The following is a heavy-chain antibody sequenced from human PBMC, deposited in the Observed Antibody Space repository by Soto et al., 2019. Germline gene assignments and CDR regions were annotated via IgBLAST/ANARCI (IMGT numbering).Heavy chain of an antibody. CDR2: IIPIFGTA. J-gene: IGHJ4*02. CDR3: ARGWGYDSNDYYYAY. CDR1: GGTFSRHA. Sequence: QVQLVQSGAEVRKPGSSVKVSCKASGGTFSRHAISWVRQAPGQGLEWMGGIIPIFGTANHAQKFQGRVTIIADDSTSTVYRELSSLRSEDTAMYYCARGWGYDSNDYYYAYWGQGTLVIVSS. V-gene: IGHV1-69*01. D-gene: IGHD3-22*01.